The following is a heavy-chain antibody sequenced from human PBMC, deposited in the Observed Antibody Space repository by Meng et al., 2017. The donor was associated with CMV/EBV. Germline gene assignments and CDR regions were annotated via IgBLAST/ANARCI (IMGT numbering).Heavy chain of an antibody. Sequence: GESLKISCAASGFTFSNAWMSWVRQAPGKGLEWVGRIKSKTDGGTTDYAAPVKGRFTISRDDSKNTLYLQMNSLRAEDTAVYYCARDGIVVVVAATSYYGMDVWGQGTTVTVSS. CDR3: ARDGIVVVVAATSYYGMDV. V-gene: IGHV3-15*01. CDR2: IKSKTDGGTT. CDR1: GFTFSNAW. J-gene: IGHJ6*02. D-gene: IGHD2-15*01.